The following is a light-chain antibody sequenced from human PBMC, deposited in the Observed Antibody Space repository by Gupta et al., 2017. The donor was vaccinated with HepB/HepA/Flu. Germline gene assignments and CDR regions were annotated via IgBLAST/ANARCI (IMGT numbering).Light chain of an antibody. CDR1: QNINIW. J-gene: IGKJ1*01. Sequence: DIQMTQSPSPLSASVGDRVTITCRASQNINIWLAWYQQKPGNPPKLLIYKASSLESGVPSRFSGSGSGTEFTLTISSLQPDDFATYFCQQYGASSRTFGQGTKVEIK. CDR2: KAS. CDR3: QQYGASSRT. V-gene: IGKV1-5*03.